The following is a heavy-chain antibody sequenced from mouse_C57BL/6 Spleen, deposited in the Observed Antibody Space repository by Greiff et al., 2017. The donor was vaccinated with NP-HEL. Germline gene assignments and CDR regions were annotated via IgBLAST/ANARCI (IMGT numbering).Heavy chain of an antibody. CDR1: GFNIKDYY. CDR2: IDPEDGDT. CDR3: TTSHYYGSSYEIAY. Sequence: VQLKQSGAELVRPGASVKLSCTASGFNIKDYYMHWVKQRPEQGLEWIGRIDPEDGDTEYAPKFQGKATMTADTSSNTAYLQLSSLTSEDTAVYYCTTSHYYGSSYEIAYWGQGTLVTVSA. J-gene: IGHJ3*01. D-gene: IGHD1-1*01. V-gene: IGHV14-1*01.